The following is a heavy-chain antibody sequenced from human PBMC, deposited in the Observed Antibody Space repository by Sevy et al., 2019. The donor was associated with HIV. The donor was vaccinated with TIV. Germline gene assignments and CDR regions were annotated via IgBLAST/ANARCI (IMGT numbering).Heavy chain of an antibody. CDR1: GYTFTSYD. Sequence: ASVKVSCKASGYTFTSYDINWVRQATGQGLEWMGWMNPNSGNTGYAQKFQGRVTMTRNTSISTAYMELSSLRSEDTAVYYCAREVAGIAARTRGAWFDPWGQRTLVTVSS. D-gene: IGHD6-6*01. CDR3: AREVAGIAARTRGAWFDP. V-gene: IGHV1-8*01. CDR2: MNPNSGNT. J-gene: IGHJ5*02.